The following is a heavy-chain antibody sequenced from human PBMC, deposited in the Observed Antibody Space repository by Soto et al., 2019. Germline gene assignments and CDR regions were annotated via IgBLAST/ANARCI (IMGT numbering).Heavy chain of an antibody. V-gene: IGHV3-73*01. CDR2: IRSKANSYAT. J-gene: IGHJ6*02. CDR1: GFTFSGSA. D-gene: IGHD3-3*01. Sequence: EVQLVESGGGLVQPGGSLKLSCAASGFTFSGSAMHWVRQASGKGLEWVGRIRSKANSYATAYAASVKGRFTSSRNDSNNTAYLQMNSRKTEDTAVYCCTREGVTWSGLYYYYYYGMDVWGQGSTVTVSS. CDR3: TREGVTWSGLYYYYYYGMDV.